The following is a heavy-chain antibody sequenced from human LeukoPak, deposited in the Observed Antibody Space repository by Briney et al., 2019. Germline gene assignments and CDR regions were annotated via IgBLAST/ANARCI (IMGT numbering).Heavy chain of an antibody. J-gene: IGHJ4*02. CDR1: GGSISSFY. D-gene: IGHD3-16*02. V-gene: IGHV4-4*07. CDR3: ARIGPMITFGGVID. CDR2: IYTSGST. Sequence: PSESLSLTCTVSGGSISSFYWSWVRQPAGKGLECIGRIYTSGSTNYNPSLKSRVTMSVDTSKNQFSLKLSSVTAADTAVYYCARIGPMITFGGVIDWGQGTLVTVSS.